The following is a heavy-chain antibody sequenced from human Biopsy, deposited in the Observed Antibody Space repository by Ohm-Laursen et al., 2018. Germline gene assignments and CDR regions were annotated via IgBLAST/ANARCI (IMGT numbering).Heavy chain of an antibody. Sequence: GTLSLTCNVSGGDINNYYWSWIRQPAGKGLEWIGRIYPGGSTNYNPSLKSRVTMSVETSKKQLSLRLRSVTAADTAMYYCGSVVLGPTNDAFDLWGQGTMVVVSS. J-gene: IGHJ3*01. D-gene: IGHD3-22*01. CDR2: IYPGGST. CDR3: GSVVLGPTNDAFDL. CDR1: GGDINNYY. V-gene: IGHV4-4*07.